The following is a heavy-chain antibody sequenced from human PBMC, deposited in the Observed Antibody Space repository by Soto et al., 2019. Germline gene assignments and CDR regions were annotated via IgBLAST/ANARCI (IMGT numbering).Heavy chain of an antibody. CDR2: INAGNGNT. CDR1: GYTFTSYA. J-gene: IGHJ4*02. V-gene: IGHV1-3*01. CDR3: ARGGYCSSTSCYPAYY. Sequence: QVQLVQSGAEVKKPGASVKVSCKASGYTFTSYAMHWVRQAPGQRLEWMGWINAGNGNTKDSQKFQGRVTITRDTSASTAYMELSSLRSEDTAVYYCARGGYCSSTSCYPAYYWGQGTLVTVSS. D-gene: IGHD2-2*01.